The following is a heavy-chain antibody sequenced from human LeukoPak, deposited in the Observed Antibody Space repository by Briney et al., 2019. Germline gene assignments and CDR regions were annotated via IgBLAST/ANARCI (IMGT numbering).Heavy chain of an antibody. CDR1: GFNFSNAW. CDR3: AKGPWVKWELLLDY. Sequence: PGGSLRLSCAASGFNFSNAWMTWVRQAPGKGLEWVSAISGDGGSTYYADSVKGRFTISRDNSKNTLYLQMNSLRAEDTAVCYCAKGPWVKWELLLDYWGQGTLITVSS. V-gene: IGHV3-23*01. CDR2: ISGDGGST. J-gene: IGHJ4*02. D-gene: IGHD1-26*01.